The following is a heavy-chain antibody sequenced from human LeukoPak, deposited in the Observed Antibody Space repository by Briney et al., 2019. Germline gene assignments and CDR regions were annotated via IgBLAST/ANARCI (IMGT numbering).Heavy chain of an antibody. CDR1: GYTFTSYY. CDR3: ARATVGYCSGGSCYTAAY. Sequence: ASVKVSCKASGYTFTSYYMHWVRQAPGQGLEWMGIINPSGGSTSYAQKFQGRVTMTRDMSTSTVYMELSSLRSEDTAVYYCARATVGYCSGGSCYTAAYWGQGTLVTVSS. V-gene: IGHV1-46*01. CDR2: INPSGGST. D-gene: IGHD2-15*01. J-gene: IGHJ4*02.